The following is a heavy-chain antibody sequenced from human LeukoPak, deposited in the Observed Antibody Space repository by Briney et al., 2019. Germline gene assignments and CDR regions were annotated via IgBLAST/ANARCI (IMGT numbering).Heavy chain of an antibody. CDR3: TRDRSRAEDD. J-gene: IGHJ4*02. CDR2: MNQGGSDK. D-gene: IGHD1-14*01. V-gene: IGHV3-7*01. CDR1: GFTFSGHW. Sequence: PGGSLRLSCAASGFTFSGHWMSWVSQAPGKGLEWVANMNQGGSDKYYVDSVKGRFTISRDNANNLLYLQMNSLRGEDTAVYYCTRDRSRAEDDWGQGTLVTVSS.